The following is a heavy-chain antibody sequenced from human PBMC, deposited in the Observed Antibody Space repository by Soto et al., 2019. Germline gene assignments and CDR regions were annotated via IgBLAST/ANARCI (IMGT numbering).Heavy chain of an antibody. D-gene: IGHD6-6*01. V-gene: IGHV3-21*01. CDR2: ISSSSSYI. J-gene: IGHJ3*02. CDR1: GFTFSSYS. CDR3: ASDLPPVWAFGMAAPAGAFDI. Sequence: GGSLRLSCAASGFTFSSYSMNWVRQAPGKGLEWVSSISSSSSYIYYADSVKGRFTISRDNAKNSLYLQMHSLRAEDTAVYYCASDLPPVWAFGMAAPAGAFDIWGQGTMVTVSS.